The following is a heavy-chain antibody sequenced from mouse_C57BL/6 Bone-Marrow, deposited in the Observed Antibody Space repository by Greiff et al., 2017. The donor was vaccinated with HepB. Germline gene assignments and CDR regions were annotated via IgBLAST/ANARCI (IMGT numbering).Heavy chain of an antibody. V-gene: IGHV1-5*01. CDR2: IYPGNSDT. Sequence: EVQGVESGTVLARPGASVKMSCKTSGYTFTSYWMHWVKQRPGQGLEWIGAIYPGNSDTSYNQKFKGKAKLTAVTSASTAYMELSSLTNEDSAVYYCTREDYYGSSSRDYWGQGTTLTVSS. CDR3: TREDYYGSSSRDY. J-gene: IGHJ2*01. D-gene: IGHD1-1*01. CDR1: GYTFTSYW.